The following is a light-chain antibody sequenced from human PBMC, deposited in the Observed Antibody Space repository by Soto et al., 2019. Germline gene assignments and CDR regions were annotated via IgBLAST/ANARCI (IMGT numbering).Light chain of an antibody. CDR2: EVS. CDR1: SSDVGAYKY. J-gene: IGLJ1*01. Sequence: QSVLTQPASVSGSPGQSITISCSGTSSDVGAYKYVSWYQQHPGKAPKLMIYEVSNRPSGVSNRFSGSKSGNTASLTISGLQAEDEADYYCNSYTSNIALDVFGTGTKLTVL. V-gene: IGLV2-14*01. CDR3: NSYTSNIALDV.